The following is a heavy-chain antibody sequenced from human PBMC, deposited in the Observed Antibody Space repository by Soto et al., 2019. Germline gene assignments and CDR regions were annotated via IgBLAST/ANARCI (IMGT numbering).Heavy chain of an antibody. V-gene: IGHV4-34*01. D-gene: IGHD6-19*01. CDR1: GGSFSGYY. CDR3: ARGLMAGTDYFDY. Sequence: QVQLQQWGAGLLKPSETLSLTCAVYGGSFSGYYWSWIRQPPGKGLEWIGEINHSGSTNYNLSLKSRVTISVDTSKNQFSLKLSSVTAADTAVYYCARGLMAGTDYFDYWGQGTLVTVSS. CDR2: INHSGST. J-gene: IGHJ4*02.